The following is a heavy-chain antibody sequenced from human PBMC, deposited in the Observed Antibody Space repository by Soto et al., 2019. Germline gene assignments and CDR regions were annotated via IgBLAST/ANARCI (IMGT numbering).Heavy chain of an antibody. V-gene: IGHV4-4*02. Sequence: QVQLQESGPGLVKPSGTLSLTCAVSSGSISSSNWWSWVRQPPGKGLEWIGEIYHSGSTNYNPSLKRRVTISVDKSKNQFSLKLSSVTAADTAVYYCARAVGTTVTRHEFDPWGQGTLVTVSS. CDR2: IYHSGST. D-gene: IGHD4-17*01. CDR3: ARAVGTTVTRHEFDP. CDR1: SGSISSSNW. J-gene: IGHJ5*02.